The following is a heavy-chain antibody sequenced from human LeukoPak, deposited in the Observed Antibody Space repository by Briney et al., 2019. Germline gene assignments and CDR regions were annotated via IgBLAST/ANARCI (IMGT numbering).Heavy chain of an antibody. Sequence: GGSLRLSCVASGFPLSDYFMTWIRQAPGKGLEWVSSISSGSRYIYYADSVKGRFTISRDNAKNSLYLQMNSLRAEDTAVYYCASGDSGSSWYYFDYWGQGTLVTVSS. CDR1: GFPLSDYF. CDR2: ISSGSRYI. CDR3: ASGDSGSSWYYFDY. V-gene: IGHV3-21*01. D-gene: IGHD6-13*01. J-gene: IGHJ4*02.